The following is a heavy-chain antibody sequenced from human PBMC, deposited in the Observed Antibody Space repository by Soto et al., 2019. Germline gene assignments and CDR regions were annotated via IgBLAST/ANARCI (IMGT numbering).Heavy chain of an antibody. CDR3: ASTVRFSSSGEIN. V-gene: IGHV3-74*01. Sequence: PGGSLRLSCTASGFTFRSYWMHWVRQAPGQGLVWVSRINTDGSTTSYADSVNGRFTISRDNAKNTLYLQMNSLRAEDTAVYYCASTVRFSSSGEINWGHGTLGTDSS. CDR2: INTDGSTT. D-gene: IGHD6-6*01. J-gene: IGHJ4*01. CDR1: GFTFRSYW.